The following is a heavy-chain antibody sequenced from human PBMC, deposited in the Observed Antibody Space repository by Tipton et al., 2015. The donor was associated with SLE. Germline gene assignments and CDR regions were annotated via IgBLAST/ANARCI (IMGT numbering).Heavy chain of an antibody. V-gene: IGHV6-1*01. Sequence: PGLVKPSQTLSLTCAISGDSVSTNGAAWTWIRQSPSRGLEWLGRTYYRSKWYSDYAVSVKSRITINPDTSKNQFSLQLNSVTPEDTAVYYCARVWGTGSRGVDYWGQGTLVTVSS. CDR3: ARVWGTGSRGVDY. CDR1: GDSVSTNGAA. D-gene: IGHD2-2*01. J-gene: IGHJ4*02. CDR2: TYYRSKWYS.